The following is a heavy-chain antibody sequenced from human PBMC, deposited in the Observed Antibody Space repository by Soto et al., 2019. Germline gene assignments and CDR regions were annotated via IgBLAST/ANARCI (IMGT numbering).Heavy chain of an antibody. J-gene: IGHJ4*02. V-gene: IGHV5-51*01. Sequence: GESLKISCKGSVYSFTSYWIGWVRQMPGKGLEWMGIIYPGDSDTRYSPSFQGQVTISADKSISTAYLQWSSLKASDTAMYYCARLQSVEMATMSHFDYWGQGTLVTVSS. D-gene: IGHD5-12*01. CDR2: IYPGDSDT. CDR1: VYSFTSYW. CDR3: ARLQSVEMATMSHFDY.